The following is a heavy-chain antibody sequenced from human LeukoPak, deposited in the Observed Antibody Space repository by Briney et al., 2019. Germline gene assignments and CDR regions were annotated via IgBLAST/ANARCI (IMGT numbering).Heavy chain of an antibody. J-gene: IGHJ5*01. V-gene: IGHV3-49*04. CDR1: GFTFGDYA. D-gene: IGHD6-13*01. CDR3: AKEGRTTWYRGXXDS. Sequence: PGGSLRLSCTASGFTFGDYAMSWVRQAPGEGLEWVGFIRSKAYGGTTEYAASVKGRFTISRDDSKSIAYLQMNSLRAADTAVYYCAKEGRTTWYRGXXDSXXXGXXVIVS. CDR2: IRSKAYGGTT.